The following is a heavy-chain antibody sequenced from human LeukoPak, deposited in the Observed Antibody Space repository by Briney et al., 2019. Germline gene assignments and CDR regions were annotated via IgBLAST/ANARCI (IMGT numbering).Heavy chain of an antibody. J-gene: IGHJ4*02. CDR3: ARQQLSQLYYFDN. D-gene: IGHD6-13*01. CDR2: IYYTGST. Sequence: SETLSLTCTVTGGSISSYYWSWIRQPPPEELEWIGYIYYTGSTNYNPSLKSRVTISVDTSKNQFSLKLSSVTAADTAVYYCARQQLSQLYYFDNWGQGTLVTVSS. CDR1: GGSISSYY. V-gene: IGHV4-59*01.